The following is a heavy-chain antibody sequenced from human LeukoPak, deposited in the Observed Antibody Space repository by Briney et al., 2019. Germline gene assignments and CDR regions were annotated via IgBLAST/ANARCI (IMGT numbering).Heavy chain of an antibody. V-gene: IGHV3-7*01. J-gene: IGHJ4*02. D-gene: IGHD3-9*01. Sequence: PGGSLRLSCAASGFTFSSYCMSWVRQAPGKGLEWVANIKQDGSEKYYVDSVKGRFTISRDNAKNSLYLQMNSLRAEDTAVYYCARDLAHLYYDILTGHVGYWGQGTLVTVSS. CDR1: GFTFSSYC. CDR3: ARDLAHLYYDILTGHVGY. CDR2: IKQDGSEK.